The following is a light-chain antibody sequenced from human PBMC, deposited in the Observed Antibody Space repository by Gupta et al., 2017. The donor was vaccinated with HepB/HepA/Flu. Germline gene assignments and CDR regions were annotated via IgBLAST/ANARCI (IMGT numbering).Light chain of an antibody. J-gene: IGLJ1*01. CDR1: SSHVGSYNR. V-gene: IGLV2-18*02. CDR3: SSYTSSSTFV. CDR2: EVS. Sequence: QSALTQPPSVSGSHGQSVTISCTGTSSHVGSYNRVSWYQQPPDTAPKLMIYEVSNRPSGVPDRFSGSKSGNTASLTISGLQAEDEADYYCSSYTSSSTFVFGTGTKVTVL.